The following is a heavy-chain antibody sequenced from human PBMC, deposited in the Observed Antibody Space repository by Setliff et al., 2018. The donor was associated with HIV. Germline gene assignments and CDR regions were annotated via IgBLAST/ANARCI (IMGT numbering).Heavy chain of an antibody. V-gene: IGHV3-48*01. CDR3: ATDLHWAFDY. J-gene: IGHJ4*02. D-gene: IGHD7-27*01. CDR1: GFTFSTYS. CDR2: IYPDSNNI. Sequence: PGGSLRLSCAASGFTFSTYSMNWVRQAPGKGLEWVSHIYPDSNNIDYTDSVKGRFTISRDNAKNSLYLQMNSLRAEDAAGYYCATDLHWAFDYWGQGSLVTVSS.